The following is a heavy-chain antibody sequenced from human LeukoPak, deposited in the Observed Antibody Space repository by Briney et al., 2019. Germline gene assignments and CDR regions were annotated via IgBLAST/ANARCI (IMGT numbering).Heavy chain of an antibody. Sequence: PSETLSLTCTVSGGSISSSSYYWGWLRQPPGKGLEWIGSIYCSGSTYYNPSIKSRVTISVDTSKNQFFLKLSSVTAGDTAVYYCARQSSSGWYSDWYFDLWGRGTLVTVSS. CDR1: GGSISSSSYY. V-gene: IGHV4-39*01. D-gene: IGHD6-19*01. CDR3: ARQSSSGWYSDWYFDL. CDR2: IYCSGST. J-gene: IGHJ2*01.